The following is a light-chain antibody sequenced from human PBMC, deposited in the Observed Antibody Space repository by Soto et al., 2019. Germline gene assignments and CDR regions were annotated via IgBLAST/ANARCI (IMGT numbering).Light chain of an antibody. Sequence: QSGLTQPASVSGSPGQSITISCTGTSSDVGSYNFVSWYQQHPGKAPKLMIYEVSKRPSGVSNGFSGSKSGNTASLTISGLQAEDEADYYCCSYAGSYTYVFGTGTKVTV. CDR3: CSYAGSYTYV. V-gene: IGLV2-23*02. CDR1: SSDVGSYNF. J-gene: IGLJ1*01. CDR2: EVS.